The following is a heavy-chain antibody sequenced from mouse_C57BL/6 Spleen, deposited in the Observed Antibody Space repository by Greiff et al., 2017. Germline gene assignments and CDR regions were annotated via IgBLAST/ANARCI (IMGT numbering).Heavy chain of an antibody. CDR3: ARYYRSAMDY. J-gene: IGHJ4*01. V-gene: IGHV1-52*01. CDR1: GYTFTSYW. CDR2: IDPSDSET. Sequence: VQLQQSGAELVRPGSSVKLSCKASGYTFTSYWMHWVKQRPIQGLEWIGNIDPSDSETHYNQKFKDKATLTVDKSSSTAYMQLSSLTSEDSAVYYCARYYRSAMDYWGQGTSVTVSS. D-gene: IGHD2-14*01.